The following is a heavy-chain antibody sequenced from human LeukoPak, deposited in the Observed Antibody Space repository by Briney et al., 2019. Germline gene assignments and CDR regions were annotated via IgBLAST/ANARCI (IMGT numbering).Heavy chain of an antibody. CDR2: INPNRGGT. Sequence: PGASVKVSCKASGYTFTGYYMHWVRQAPGQGLEWMGWINPNRGGTNYAQKFQGRVTMTRDTSISTAYMELSRLRSDDTAVYYCATVGYSYADESDYWGQGTLVTVSS. CDR3: ATVGYSYADESDY. J-gene: IGHJ4*02. D-gene: IGHD5-18*01. CDR1: GYTFTGYY. V-gene: IGHV1-2*02.